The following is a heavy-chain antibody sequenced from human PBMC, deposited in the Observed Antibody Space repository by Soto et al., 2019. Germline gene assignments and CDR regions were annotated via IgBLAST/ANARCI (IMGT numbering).Heavy chain of an antibody. CDR1: GGSLSTNP. J-gene: IGHJ4*02. D-gene: IGHD2-15*01. V-gene: IGHV1-69*06. CDR2: TGSGTGPG. Sequence: QVQLVQSGTEVKKPGSSVKVSCMAAGGSLSTNPISWVRQAPGQGLEWMGGTGSGTGPGNHAQKFQGRLTVTAEKSTSTVYMELTNLSSEDTAVYYCARRDSGGFYRFFDSWGQGTLVTVSS. CDR3: ARRDSGGFYRFFDS.